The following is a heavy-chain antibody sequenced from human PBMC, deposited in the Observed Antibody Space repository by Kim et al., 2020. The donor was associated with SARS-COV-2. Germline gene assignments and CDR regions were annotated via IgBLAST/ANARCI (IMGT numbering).Heavy chain of an antibody. Sequence: GGSLRLSCAASGFTFSSYAMSWVRQAPGKGLEWVSAISGSGGSTYYADSVKGRFTISRDNSKNTLYLQMNSLRAEDTAVYYCAKDRRTGFTMIVVVIGMDVWGQGTTVTVSS. CDR2: ISGSGGST. CDR3: AKDRRTGFTMIVVVIGMDV. CDR1: GFTFSSYA. V-gene: IGHV3-23*01. J-gene: IGHJ6*02. D-gene: IGHD3-22*01.